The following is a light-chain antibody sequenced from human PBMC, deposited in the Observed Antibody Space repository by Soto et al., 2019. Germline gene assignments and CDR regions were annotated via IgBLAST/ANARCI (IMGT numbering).Light chain of an antibody. V-gene: IGKV3-11*01. CDR2: DAS. J-gene: IGKJ5*01. CDR1: QSIGLA. CDR3: QQRTDRPPWT. Sequence: EIVSSQSPATLSLSPGERATLSCRASQSIGLAIAWYQHKPGQAPRLLIFDASQRATGIPARFRGSGSGTDFTLSISSLEPEDFAVYYCQQRTDRPPWTFGQGTRLEIK.